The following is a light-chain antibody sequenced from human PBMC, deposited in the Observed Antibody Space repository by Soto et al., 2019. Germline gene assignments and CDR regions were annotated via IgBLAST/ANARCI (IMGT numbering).Light chain of an antibody. CDR1: QDITNY. CDR2: DAS. V-gene: IGKV1-33*01. CDR3: QKYNNGGPLT. Sequence: DIQMTQSPSSLTASVGDSVTITCQASQDITNYLNWYQQKPGKAPKLLIYDASNLEPGVPSRFSGSGSGTDFTLTINNLQPDDVATYYCQKYNNGGPLTFGGGTKVDI. J-gene: IGKJ4*01.